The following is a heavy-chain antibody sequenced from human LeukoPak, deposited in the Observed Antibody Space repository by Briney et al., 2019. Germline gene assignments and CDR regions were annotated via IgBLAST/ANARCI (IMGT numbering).Heavy chain of an antibody. V-gene: IGHV3-43*02. CDR1: GFTFDDSA. J-gene: IGHJ4*02. D-gene: IGHD5-18*01. Sequence: PGGSLRLSCAASGFTFDDSAMHWVRQAPGKGLEWVSLISGDGDNIYYADSVKGRFTISRDNNKNSLYLQMNSLRTEDTAFYYCAKDKTDTAILGHWGQGTLVTVSS. CDR3: AKDKTDTAILGH. CDR2: ISGDGDNI.